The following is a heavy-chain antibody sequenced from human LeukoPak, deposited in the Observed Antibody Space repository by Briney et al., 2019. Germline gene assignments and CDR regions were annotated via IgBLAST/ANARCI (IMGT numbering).Heavy chain of an antibody. Sequence: SETLSLTCTVSGGSSSGFYWSWIRQPPGKGLEWIGYVYNGEYTSYNPSLKSRVSISFDTSKNQFSLTLTSVTAADTAVYFCARNWGSGGSYIFDYWGQGTLVTVSS. J-gene: IGHJ4*02. CDR2: VYNGEYT. D-gene: IGHD6-19*01. CDR1: GGSSSGFY. V-gene: IGHV4-59*08. CDR3: ARNWGSGGSYIFDY.